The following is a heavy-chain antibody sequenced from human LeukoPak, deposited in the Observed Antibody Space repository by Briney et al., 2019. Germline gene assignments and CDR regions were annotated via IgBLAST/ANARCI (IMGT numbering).Heavy chain of an antibody. D-gene: IGHD3-22*01. CDR3: VRDLSPRWADYSDTTTGGY. Sequence: PGGSLRLSCTASGFTFSDYYMNWIRQAPGKGLEWLSCISSSGYTIYYADSVKGRFTISRDNAKTSLSLQMNSLRAEDTAVYYCVRDLSPRWADYSDTTTGGYWGQGTLVTVSS. J-gene: IGHJ4*02. V-gene: IGHV3-11*01. CDR1: GFTFSDYY. CDR2: ISSSGYTI.